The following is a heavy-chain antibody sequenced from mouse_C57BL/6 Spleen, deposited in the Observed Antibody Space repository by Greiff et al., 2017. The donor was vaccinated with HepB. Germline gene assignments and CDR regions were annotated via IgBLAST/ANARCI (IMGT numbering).Heavy chain of an antibody. V-gene: IGHV7-1*01. J-gene: IGHJ2*01. CDR3: ARGYGNDYFDY. D-gene: IGHD2-1*01. CDR1: GFTFSDFY. CDR2: SRNKANDYTT. Sequence: EVNLVESGGGLVQSGRSLRLSCATSGFTFSDFYMEWVRQAPGKGLEWIAASRNKANDYTTEYSASVKGRFIVSRDTSQSILYLQMNALRAEDTAIYYCARGYGNDYFDYWGQGTTLTVSS.